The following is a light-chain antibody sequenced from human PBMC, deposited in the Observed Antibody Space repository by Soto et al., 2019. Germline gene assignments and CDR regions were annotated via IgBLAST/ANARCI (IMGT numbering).Light chain of an antibody. V-gene: IGLV8-61*01. CDR3: LLYMGSGISV. CDR1: SGSFSTSYS. J-gene: IGLJ3*02. CDR2: STD. Sequence: QTVVTQEPSFSVSPGGTVTLTCGLSSGSFSTSYSPSWYQQTPGQAPRTLIHSTDTRSSGVPDRFSGSILGNKAALTITGAQADDESVYYCLLYMGSGISVFGGGTKLTVL.